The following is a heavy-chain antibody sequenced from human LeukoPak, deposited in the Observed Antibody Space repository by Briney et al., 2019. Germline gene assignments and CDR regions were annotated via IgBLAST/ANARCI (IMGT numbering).Heavy chain of an antibody. J-gene: IGHJ4*02. CDR2: IYYSGST. Sequence: SQTLSLTCTVSGGSISSGGYYWSWIRQPPGKGLEWIGYIYYSGSTNYNPSLKSRVSISVDTSKNQFSLKLGSVTAADTAVYYCARRMPAGTVDYWGQGTLVTVSS. D-gene: IGHD6-19*01. CDR1: GGSISSGGYY. V-gene: IGHV4-61*08. CDR3: ARRMPAGTVDY.